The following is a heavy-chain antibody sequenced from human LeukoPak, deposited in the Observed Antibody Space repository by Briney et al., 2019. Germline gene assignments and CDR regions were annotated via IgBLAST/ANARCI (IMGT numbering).Heavy chain of an antibody. CDR1: GFTFSSYA. CDR2: ISYDGSNK. CDR3: ARDYYGSGSYSGGFDY. V-gene: IGHV3-30*04. Sequence: GSLRLSCAASGFTFSSYAMHWVRQAPGKGLEWVAVISYDGSNKYYADSVKGRFTISRDNSKNTLYLQMNSLRAEDTAVYYCARDYYGSGSYSGGFDYWGQGTLVTVSS. D-gene: IGHD3-10*01. J-gene: IGHJ4*02.